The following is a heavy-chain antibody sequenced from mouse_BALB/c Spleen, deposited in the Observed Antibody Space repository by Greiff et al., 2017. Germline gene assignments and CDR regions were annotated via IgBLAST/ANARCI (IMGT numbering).Heavy chain of an antibody. CDR2: IWAGGST. CDR1: GFSLTSYG. D-gene: IGHD2-3*01. Sequence: VQLQESGPGLVAPSQSLSITCTVSGFSLTSYGVHWVRQPPGKGLEWLGVIWAGGSTNYNSALMSRLSISKDNSKSQVFLKMNSLQTDDTAMYYCARGEDGFAMDYWGQGTSVTVSS. J-gene: IGHJ4*01. V-gene: IGHV2-9*02. CDR3: ARGEDGFAMDY.